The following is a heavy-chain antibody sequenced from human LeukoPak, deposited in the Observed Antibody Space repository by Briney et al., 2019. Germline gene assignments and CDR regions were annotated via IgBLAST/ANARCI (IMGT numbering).Heavy chain of an antibody. CDR3: ANGYDYGDPHDY. CDR1: GFTFSIYA. CDR2: ISGSGGST. V-gene: IGHV3-23*01. J-gene: IGHJ4*02. Sequence: GGSLRLSCAASGFTFSIYAMSWVRQAPGRGLGWVSAISGSGGSTYYADSVKGRFTISRDNSKNTLYLQMNSLRAEDTAVYYCANGYDYGDPHDYWGQGTLVTVSS. D-gene: IGHD4-17*01.